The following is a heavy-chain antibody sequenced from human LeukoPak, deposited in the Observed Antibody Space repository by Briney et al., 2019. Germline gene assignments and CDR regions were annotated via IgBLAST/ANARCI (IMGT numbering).Heavy chain of an antibody. CDR1: GFTFSSYA. V-gene: IGHV3-23*01. J-gene: IGHJ4*02. CDR2: ISGSGGST. Sequence: GGSLRLSCAASGFTFSSYAMSWVRQAPGKGLECVSAISGSGGSTYYADSVKGRFTISRDNSKNTLYLQMNSLRAEDTAVYYCAKDLLSAAVLYYFDYWAQGTLVTVSS. D-gene: IGHD6-13*01. CDR3: AKDLLSAAVLYYFDY.